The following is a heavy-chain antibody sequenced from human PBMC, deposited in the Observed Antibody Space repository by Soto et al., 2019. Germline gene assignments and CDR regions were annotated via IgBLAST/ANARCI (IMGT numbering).Heavy chain of an antibody. J-gene: IGHJ4*02. CDR1: VFAFRNYE. CDR3: ARESFSASPNFFDY. Sequence: GGSLILSCAASVFAFRNYEMNWFRQAPGKGLAWVSYVSLSGSTIYYADSVKGRFTISRDDAKDSLYLEMDSLRADDTAVYYCARESFSASPNFFDYWGQGNLVTVSA. D-gene: IGHD1-26*01. V-gene: IGHV3-48*03. CDR2: VSLSGSTI.